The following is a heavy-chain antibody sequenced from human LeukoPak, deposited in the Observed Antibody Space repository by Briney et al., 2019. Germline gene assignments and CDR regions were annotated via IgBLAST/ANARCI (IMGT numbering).Heavy chain of an antibody. J-gene: IGHJ4*02. Sequence: GGSLRLPCAVSGFTFSDYYMSWIRQATGKGLEWVSYISSSSSYTNYADSVKGRFTISRDNAKNSLYLQMNSLRAEDTAVYYCARDLYGDYGSYWGQGTLVTVSS. CDR1: GFTFSDYY. CDR3: ARDLYGDYGSY. CDR2: ISSSSSYT. V-gene: IGHV3-11*06. D-gene: IGHD4-17*01.